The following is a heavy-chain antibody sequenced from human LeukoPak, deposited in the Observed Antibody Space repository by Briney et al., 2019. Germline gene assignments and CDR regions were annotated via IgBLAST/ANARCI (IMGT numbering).Heavy chain of an antibody. J-gene: IGHJ5*02. Sequence: ASVKVSCKASGYTFSGYYMHWVRQAPGQGLEWMGWINPNSGGTNYAQKFQGRVTMTRDTSISTAYMELSRLRSDDTAVYYCARDLDCSSTSCYLFWFDPRGQGTLVTVSS. D-gene: IGHD2-2*01. V-gene: IGHV1-2*02. CDR3: ARDLDCSSTSCYLFWFDP. CDR2: INPNSGGT. CDR1: GYTFSGYY.